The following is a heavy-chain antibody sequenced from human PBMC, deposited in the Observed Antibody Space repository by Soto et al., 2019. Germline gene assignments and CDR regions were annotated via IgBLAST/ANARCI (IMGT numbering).Heavy chain of an antibody. CDR1: GYTFTSYA. D-gene: IGHD6-13*01. CDR2: IDAGNGNT. V-gene: IGHV1-3*01. J-gene: IGHJ3*02. CDR3: ARDLPMIAAAGPDAFDI. Sequence: WASVKVSCKASGYTFTSYAMHWVRQAPGQRLEWMGWIDAGNGNTKYSQKFQGRVTITRDTSASTAYMELSSLRSEDTAVYYCARDLPMIAAAGPDAFDIWGQGTMVTVSS.